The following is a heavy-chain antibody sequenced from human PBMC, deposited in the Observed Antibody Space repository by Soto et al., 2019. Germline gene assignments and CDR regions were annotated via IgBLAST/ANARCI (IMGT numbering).Heavy chain of an antibody. V-gene: IGHV1-2*04. CDR2: INPNSGGT. D-gene: IGHD3-10*01. J-gene: IGHJ6*02. CDR1: GYTFTGYY. Sequence: GASVKVSCKASGYTFTGYYMHWVRQAPGQGLEWMGWINPNSGGTNYAQKFQGWVTMTRDTSISTAYMELSRLRSDDTAVYYCARVMVRGVIGGMEVWGQGTTVTVSS. CDR3: ARVMVRGVIGGMEV.